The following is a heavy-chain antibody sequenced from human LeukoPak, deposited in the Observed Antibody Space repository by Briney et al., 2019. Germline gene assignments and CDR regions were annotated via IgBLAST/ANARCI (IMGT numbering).Heavy chain of an antibody. J-gene: IGHJ4*02. CDR1: GFTFSRYS. Sequence: GGSLRLSCAASGFTFSRYSMNWVRQAPGKGLEWVSYISRSGSTIYYADSVKGRFTISRDNAKNSLYLQMNSLRDEDTAVYYCARFPHYYDSSGYSFWGQGTHVTVS. D-gene: IGHD3-22*01. CDR3: ARFPHYYDSSGYSF. CDR2: ISRSGSTI. V-gene: IGHV3-48*02.